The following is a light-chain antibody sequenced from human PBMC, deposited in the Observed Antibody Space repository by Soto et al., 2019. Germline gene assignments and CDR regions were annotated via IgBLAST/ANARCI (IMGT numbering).Light chain of an antibody. Sequence: DIQMTQSPSTPSASVGDRVTITCRASQSISSWLAWYQQKPGKAPKLLIYDASSLESGVPSRFSGSGSGTEFTLTISSLQTDDFATYYCQQYNSYSPTFGQGTKLEIK. V-gene: IGKV1-5*01. CDR3: QQYNSYSPT. CDR1: QSISSW. CDR2: DAS. J-gene: IGKJ2*01.